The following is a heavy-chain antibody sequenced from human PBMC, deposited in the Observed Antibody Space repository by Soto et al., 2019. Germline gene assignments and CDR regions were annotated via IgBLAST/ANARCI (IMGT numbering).Heavy chain of an antibody. CDR3: ARGESSSWDHYSYYGMDV. V-gene: IGHV1-2*02. D-gene: IGHD6-13*01. CDR1: GYTFTGYY. CDR2: INPNSGGT. J-gene: IGHJ6*02. Sequence: GASVKVSCKASGYTFTGYYMHWVRQAPGQGLEWMGWINPNSGGTNYAQKFQGRVTMTRDTSISTAYMELSRLRSDDTAVYYCARGESSSWDHYSYYGMDVWGQGTTVTVSS.